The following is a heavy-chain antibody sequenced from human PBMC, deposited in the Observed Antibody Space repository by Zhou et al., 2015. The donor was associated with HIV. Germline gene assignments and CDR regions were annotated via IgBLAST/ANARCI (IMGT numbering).Heavy chain of an antibody. D-gene: IGHD3-9*01. CDR3: ARTMYYDILTDAFDI. V-gene: IGHV1-2*02. J-gene: IGHJ3*02. Sequence: QVQLVQSGAEVKKPGASVKVSCKASGYTFTGYYMHWVRQAPGQGLEWMGWINPNSGGTNYAQKFQGRVTMTRDTSISTAYMELSRLRSDDTAVYYCARTMYYDILTDAFDIWGQGTMVTVSS. CDR2: INPNSGGT. CDR1: GYTFTGYY.